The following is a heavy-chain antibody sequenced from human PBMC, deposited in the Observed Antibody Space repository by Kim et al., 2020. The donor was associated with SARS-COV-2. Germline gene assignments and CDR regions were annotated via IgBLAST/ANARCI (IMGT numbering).Heavy chain of an antibody. V-gene: IGHV4-31*03. Sequence: SETLSLTCTVSGGSISSDQYYWTWIRQHPEKGLGWIGNIYYNGNTYRNPSLMSRVTMSVDTSKNHFSLSLRSVTAAYPAVYYCVTGNPYFTSWGHVILV. CDR2: IYYNGNT. CDR1: GGSISSDQYY. J-gene: IGHJ4*01. CDR3: VTGNPYFTS.